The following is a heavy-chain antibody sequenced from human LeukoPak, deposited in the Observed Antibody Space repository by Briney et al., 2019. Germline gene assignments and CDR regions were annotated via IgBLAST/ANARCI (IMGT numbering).Heavy chain of an antibody. J-gene: IGHJ4*02. CDR2: FNHNWGA. D-gene: IGHD3-10*01. V-gene: IGHV4-34*01. CDR3: AASLWFGIYPDY. CDR1: SGSFSGYY. Sequence: SETLSLTCAVYSGSFSGYYWTWFRQPPGKGLEWIGEFNHNWGAKYNPSLKSRVTISVDTSNNHLSLSLNSVTTADTAVYYCAASLWFGIYPDYWGQGSLVTVSS.